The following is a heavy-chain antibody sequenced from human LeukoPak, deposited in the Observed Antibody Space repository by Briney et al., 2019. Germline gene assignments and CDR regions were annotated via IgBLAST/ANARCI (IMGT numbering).Heavy chain of an antibody. Sequence: GGSLRLSCAASGFTFSNSAMSWVRQVPGKGLEWVSGISASGGSTYYADSVRGRFTISRDNSKNTLYVQMNSLRAEDTAVYYCAKARAGDITAAFNYWGQGTLVTVSS. D-gene: IGHD6-13*01. V-gene: IGHV3-23*01. J-gene: IGHJ4*02. CDR1: GFTFSNSA. CDR2: ISASGGST. CDR3: AKARAGDITAAFNY.